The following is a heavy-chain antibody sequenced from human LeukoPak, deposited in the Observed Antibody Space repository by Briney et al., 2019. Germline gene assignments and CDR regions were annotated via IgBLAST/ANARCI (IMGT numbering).Heavy chain of an antibody. CDR1: GYTFTSYA. J-gene: IGHJ4*02. CDR3: ARESSGYDYSFDY. CDR2: INAGNGNT. D-gene: IGHD5-12*01. V-gene: IGHV1-3*01. Sequence: ASVKVSCKASGYTFTSYAMHWVRQAPGQRLEWMGWINAGNGNTKYSQKFQGRVTFSRDTSASTAYMEVSSLRSEDTAVFYCARESSGYDYSFDYWGQGTLVTVSS.